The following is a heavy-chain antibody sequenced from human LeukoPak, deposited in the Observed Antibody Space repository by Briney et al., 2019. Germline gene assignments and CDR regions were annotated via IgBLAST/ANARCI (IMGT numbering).Heavy chain of an antibody. Sequence: NSSETLSLTCTVSGGSVGGGLYCWGWIRQPPGKRREWISSVYFDGNTYFNPSLKSRASISIDMSKNQFSLNLTSVTAADTAVYFCARRTLVGYMNCFDPWGQGAQVIVSS. J-gene: IGHJ5*02. D-gene: IGHD6-13*01. CDR1: GGSVGGGLYC. V-gene: IGHV4-39*01. CDR3: ARRTLVGYMNCFDP. CDR2: VYFDGNT.